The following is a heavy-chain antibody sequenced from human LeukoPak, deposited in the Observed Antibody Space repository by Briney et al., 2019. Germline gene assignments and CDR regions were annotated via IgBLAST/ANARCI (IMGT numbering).Heavy chain of an antibody. CDR3: ARDGSSSWYAY. J-gene: IGHJ4*02. CDR1: GYTFTSYG. Sequence: ASVKVSRKASGYTFTSYGISWVRQAPGQGLEWMGWIGPYNGNTNYAQKLQGRVTMTADTSTSTAYMDLRSLSSDDTAVYYCARDGSSSWYAYWGQGTLVTVSS. D-gene: IGHD6-13*01. V-gene: IGHV1-18*01. CDR2: IGPYNGNT.